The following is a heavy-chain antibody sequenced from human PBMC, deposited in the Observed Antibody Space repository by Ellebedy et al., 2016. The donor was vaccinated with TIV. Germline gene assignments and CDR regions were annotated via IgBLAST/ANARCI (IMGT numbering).Heavy chain of an antibody. CDR3: TRPYGGGWYGPGYNDK. D-gene: IGHD6-19*01. V-gene: IGHV3-23*01. J-gene: IGHJ4*02. Sequence: GGSLRLSXAASGFTLSSYTMNWVRQAPGKGLEWVPRIIGSAPSTDYADSVKGRFTISRDNSKNTLYLQMDGLRAEDTAVYYCTRPYGGGWYGPGYNDKWGPGTLVTVSS. CDR2: IIGSAPST. CDR1: GFTLSSYT.